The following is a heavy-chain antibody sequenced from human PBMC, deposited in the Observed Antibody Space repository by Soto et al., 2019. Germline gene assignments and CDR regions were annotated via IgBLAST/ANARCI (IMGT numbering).Heavy chain of an antibody. CDR2: INSDGSGT. CDR3: ARGWVNYGSGSYDV. Sequence: EVQLVESGGGLVQPGGSLRLSCAASEFSCSSYWMHWVRQAPGKGLMWVSRINSDGSGTDYADSVKGRFTISRDNAKNTLYLQMNSLRAEDPAVYYCARGWVNYGSGSYDVWGQGTTVTVSS. CDR1: EFSCSSYW. V-gene: IGHV3-74*01. D-gene: IGHD3-10*01. J-gene: IGHJ6*02.